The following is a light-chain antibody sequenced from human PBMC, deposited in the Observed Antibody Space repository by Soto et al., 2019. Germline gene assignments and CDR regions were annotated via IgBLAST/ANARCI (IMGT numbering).Light chain of an antibody. V-gene: IGLV1-47*02. CDR1: SSNIGSNY. CDR3: AAWDDSLSGSWV. J-gene: IGLJ3*02. Sequence: QPVLTQPPSASGTPGQRVTISCSGSSSNIGSNYVYWYQQLPGTAPKLLIYSNNQLPSGVPDRFSGSKSGTSASLAISGLRSEDEADYYCAAWDDSLSGSWVFGGGTKLTVL. CDR2: SNN.